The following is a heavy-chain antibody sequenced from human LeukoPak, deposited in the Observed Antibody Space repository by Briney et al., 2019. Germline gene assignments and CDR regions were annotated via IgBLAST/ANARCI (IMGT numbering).Heavy chain of an antibody. CDR3: ASNYHGAGSYHADYYGMDV. CDR1: GGTFSSYA. J-gene: IGHJ6*02. D-gene: IGHD3-10*01. CDR2: IIPILGIA. Sequence: SVKVSCNASGGTFSSYAISWVRQAPGQGLEWMGRIIPILGIANYARKFQERVPLTPHKSTSTAYMELSSLRSEDTAVYYCASNYHGAGSYHADYYGMDVWGQGTTVTVSS. V-gene: IGHV1-69*04.